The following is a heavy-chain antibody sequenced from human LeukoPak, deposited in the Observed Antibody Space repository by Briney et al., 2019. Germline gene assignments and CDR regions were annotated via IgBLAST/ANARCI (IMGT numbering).Heavy chain of an antibody. CDR1: GYSISSGYN. V-gene: IGHV4-38-2*02. CDR3: ARRDYSNGGFDY. CDR2: IYHSGST. Sequence: SETLSLTCTVSGYSISSGYNWGWVRRPPGKGLEWIGSIYHSGSTYYNPSLKSRVTISVDTSKNQFSLKLSSVTAADTAVYYCARRDYSNGGFDYWGQGTLVTVSS. D-gene: IGHD4-11*01. J-gene: IGHJ4*02.